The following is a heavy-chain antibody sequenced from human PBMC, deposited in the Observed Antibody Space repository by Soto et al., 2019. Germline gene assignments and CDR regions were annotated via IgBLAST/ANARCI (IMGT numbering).Heavy chain of an antibody. CDR3: ARDGGSIQHYGPYMDV. D-gene: IGHD4-17*01. CDR1: GFTFSSYW. Sequence: GGSLRLSCAASGFTFSSYWMSWVRQAPGKGLEWVANIKQDGSEKYYVDSVKGRFTISRDNAKNSLYLQMNSLRSEDTAVYYCARDGGSIQHYGPYMDVWGKGTTVTVSS. J-gene: IGHJ6*03. CDR2: IKQDGSEK. V-gene: IGHV3-7*01.